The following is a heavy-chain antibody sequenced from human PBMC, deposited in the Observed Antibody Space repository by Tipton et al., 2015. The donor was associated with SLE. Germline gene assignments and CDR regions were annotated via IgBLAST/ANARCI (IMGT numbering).Heavy chain of an antibody. D-gene: IGHD6-6*01. CDR2: IGSSGSPI. V-gene: IGHV3-48*03. CDR1: GFTFSSYE. Sequence: SLRLSCAASGFTFSSYEMNWVRQAPGKGLEWLSYIGSSGSPIYYADSVKGRFTISRDNAKNSLYLQMNSLRAEDTAVYYCAGDQDRSSSGGRTYFDYWGQGTLVTVSS. CDR3: AGDQDRSSSGGRTYFDY. J-gene: IGHJ4*02.